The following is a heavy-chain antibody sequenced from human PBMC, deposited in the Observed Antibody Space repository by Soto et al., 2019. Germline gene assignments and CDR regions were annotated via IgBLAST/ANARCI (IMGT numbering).Heavy chain of an antibody. J-gene: IGHJ3*02. CDR2: INWSGSST. Sequence: EVQLVESGGGVVRPGGSLRLSCAASGFTFEDHGMTWVRQVPGKGLEWVAEINWSGSSTSYADSVKGRFTISRDNAKNSLYLKMNSLGAEDTALFFCAREGGVAVAVDASDIWGQGKMVTVSS. CDR3: AREGGVAVAVDASDI. V-gene: IGHV3-20*04. CDR1: GFTFEDHG. D-gene: IGHD6-19*01.